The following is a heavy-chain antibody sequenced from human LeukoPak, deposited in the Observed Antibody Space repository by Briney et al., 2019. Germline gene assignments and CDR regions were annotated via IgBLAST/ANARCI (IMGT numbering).Heavy chain of an antibody. V-gene: IGHV3-30*04. CDR2: IPYDGSNK. J-gene: IGHJ5*02. CDR3: AKDPYQSNYDILTGYYPYNWFDP. Sequence: GSLRLSCAASGFTFSSYAMHWVRQAPGKGLEWVALIPYDGSNKYYADSVKGRFTVSRDNSKNTLYLQMNSLRAEDTAVYYCAKDPYQSNYDILTGYYPYNWFDPWGQGTLVTVSS. D-gene: IGHD3-9*01. CDR1: GFTFSSYA.